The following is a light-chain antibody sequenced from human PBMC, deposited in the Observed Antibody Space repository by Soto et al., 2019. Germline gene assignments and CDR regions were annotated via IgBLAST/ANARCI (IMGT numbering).Light chain of an antibody. CDR2: GNS. J-gene: IGLJ2*01. CDR3: QSYDSSLSAVV. CDR1: SSNIGAGYD. V-gene: IGLV1-40*01. Sequence: QSVLTQPPSVSGAPGQRVTISCTGSSSNIGAGYDVHWYQQLPGTAPKLLIYGNSNRPAGVPDRFSGSKSGTSAALAITGLQAEDEADYYCQSYDSSLSAVVVGGGTTLTVL.